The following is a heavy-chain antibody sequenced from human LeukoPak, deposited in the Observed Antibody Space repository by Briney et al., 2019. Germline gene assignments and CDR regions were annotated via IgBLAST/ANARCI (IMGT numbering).Heavy chain of an antibody. D-gene: IGHD3-3*01. V-gene: IGHV3-7*01. CDR2: IKRDGSGE. J-gene: IGHJ4*02. CDR1: GLIFGSRW. CDR3: ASLLGDITIFGF. Sequence: PGGSLSLPCAASGLIFGSRWMSWIRQAPGKGLEWVANIKRDGSGEYYLGSVNGRFTISRDNAKNSLYLQMNSLRAEDTAVYYCASLLGDITIFGFWGPVALVTFSS.